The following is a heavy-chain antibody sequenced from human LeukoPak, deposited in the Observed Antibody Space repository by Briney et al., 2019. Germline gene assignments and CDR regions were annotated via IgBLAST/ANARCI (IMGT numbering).Heavy chain of an antibody. CDR1: GYSISSGYY. V-gene: IGHV4-38-2*02. CDR3: ARRYYDILTGYYQPPDY. Sequence: PSETLSLTCTVSGYSISSGYYWGWIRQPPGKGLEWIGSIYHSGSTYYNPSLKSRVTISVDTSKNQFSLKLSSVTAADTAVYYCARRYYDILTGYYQPPDYWGQGTLVTVSS. D-gene: IGHD3-9*01. CDR2: IYHSGST. J-gene: IGHJ4*02.